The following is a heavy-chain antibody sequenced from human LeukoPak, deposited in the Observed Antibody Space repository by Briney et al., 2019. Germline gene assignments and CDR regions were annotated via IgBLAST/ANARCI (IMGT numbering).Heavy chain of an antibody. CDR2: ISGYSGNT. Sequence: GASVKVSCKTSGFTFSNYGISWMRQAPGQGLEWVGWISGYSGNTNYAHKFQGRVTMTTDTSTSTAYMELGGLRSDDTAVYYCAKDRSSSAREDWGQGTLVTVSS. V-gene: IGHV1-18*01. CDR1: GFTFSNYG. CDR3: AKDRSSSARED. J-gene: IGHJ4*02. D-gene: IGHD6-6*01.